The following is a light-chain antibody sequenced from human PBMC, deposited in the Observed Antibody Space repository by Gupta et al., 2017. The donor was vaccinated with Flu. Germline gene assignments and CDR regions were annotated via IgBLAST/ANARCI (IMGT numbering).Light chain of an antibody. CDR1: QSVTSDS. Sequence: EIVLTQSPGTLSLSPGDRATLSCRASQSVTSDSLAWYQQKPGQAPRLLIYGASTRATGIPDRFSGSGSGTDFTLTISRLEPEDFAVFYCQRYGSSFGGGTNVEIK. CDR3: QRYGSS. V-gene: IGKV3-20*01. CDR2: GAS. J-gene: IGKJ4*01.